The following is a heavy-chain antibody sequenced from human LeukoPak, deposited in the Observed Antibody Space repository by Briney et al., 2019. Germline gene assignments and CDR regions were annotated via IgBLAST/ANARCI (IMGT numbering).Heavy chain of an antibody. CDR1: GGSVSNYY. Sequence: PSETLSLTCTVSGGSVSNYYWSWIRQPAGKGLEWIGRIYTSGSTNYNPSLKSRVTMSVDTSKNQFSLKLSSATAADTAVYYCARSRAYGSGSAPINWFDPWGQGTLVTVSS. V-gene: IGHV4-4*07. D-gene: IGHD3-10*01. J-gene: IGHJ5*02. CDR2: IYTSGST. CDR3: ARSRAYGSGSAPINWFDP.